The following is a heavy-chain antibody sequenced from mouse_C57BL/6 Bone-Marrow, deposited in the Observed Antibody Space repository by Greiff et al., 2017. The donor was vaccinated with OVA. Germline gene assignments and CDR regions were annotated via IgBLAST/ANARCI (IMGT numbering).Heavy chain of an antibody. D-gene: IGHD4-1*01. J-gene: IGHJ3*01. Sequence: QVQLKQSGPELVKPGASVKISCKASGYAFSSSWMNWVKQRPGKGLEWIGRIYPGDGDTNYNGKFKGKATLTADKSSSTAYMQLSSLTSEDSAVYYCAWVTGNEFAYWGQGTLVTVSA. CDR1: GYAFSSSW. CDR2: IYPGDGDT. CDR3: AWVTGNEFAY. V-gene: IGHV1-82*01.